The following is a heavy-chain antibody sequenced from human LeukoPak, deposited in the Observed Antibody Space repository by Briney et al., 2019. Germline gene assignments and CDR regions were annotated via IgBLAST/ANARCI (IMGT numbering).Heavy chain of an antibody. D-gene: IGHD2-2*01. Sequence: SETLSLTCAVSGGSISGYHWSWIRQHPGKGLEWIGYIYYSGSTYYNPSLKSRVTISVDTSKNQFSLKLSSVTAADTAVYYCARGSVPAARSSYYYMDVWGKGTTVTVSS. CDR2: IYYSGST. CDR1: GGSISGYH. V-gene: IGHV4-31*11. J-gene: IGHJ6*03. CDR3: ARGSVPAARSSYYYMDV.